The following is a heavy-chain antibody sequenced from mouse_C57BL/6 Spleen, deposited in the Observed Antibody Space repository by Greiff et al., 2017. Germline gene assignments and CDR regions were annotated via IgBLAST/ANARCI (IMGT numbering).Heavy chain of an antibody. CDR1: GYTFTDYE. V-gene: IGHV1-15*01. J-gene: IGHJ2*01. CDR2: IAPETGGT. CDR3: TRDRPYVDY. Sequence: QVQLQQSGAELVRPGASVTLSCKASGYTFTDYEMHWVKQTPVHGLEWIGAIAPETGGTAYNQKFKGKAILTADKSSSTAYMELRSLTSEDSAVYYCTRDRPYVDYWGQGTTLTVSS.